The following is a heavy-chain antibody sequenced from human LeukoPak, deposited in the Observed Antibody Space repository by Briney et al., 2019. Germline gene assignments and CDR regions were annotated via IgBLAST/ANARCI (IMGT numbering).Heavy chain of an antibody. Sequence: TLSLTCAVSGGSISSGGYSWSWVRQPPGEGLEWVGYIYHSGSTYYNPSLQSRVTISLDRSKNQFSLKLSSMTAADTAVYYCASGNTGYDRDSFDIWGQGTMVTVSS. V-gene: IGHV4-30-2*01. J-gene: IGHJ3*02. CDR2: IYHSGST. CDR1: GGSISSGGYS. CDR3: ASGNTGYDRDSFDI. D-gene: IGHD5-12*01.